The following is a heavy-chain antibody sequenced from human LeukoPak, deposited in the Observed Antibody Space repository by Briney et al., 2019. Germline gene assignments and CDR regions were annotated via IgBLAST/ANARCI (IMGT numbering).Heavy chain of an antibody. CDR3: AKSRTSVVVTPFDY. J-gene: IGHJ4*02. D-gene: IGHD2-21*02. CDR2: LTVSGGSA. Sequence: GGSLRLSCVASGFTFSNFAMSWVRLAPGKGLEWVSGLTVSGGSAYYADSVKGRFTISRDNSKNTLYLQMSSLRAEDTAVYYCAKSRTSVVVTPFDYWGQGTLVTVSS. V-gene: IGHV3-23*01. CDR1: GFTFSNFA.